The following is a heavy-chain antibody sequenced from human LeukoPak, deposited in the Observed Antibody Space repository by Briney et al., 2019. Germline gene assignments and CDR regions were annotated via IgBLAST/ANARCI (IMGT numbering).Heavy chain of an antibody. CDR1: GLTFSSYE. V-gene: IGHV3-48*03. CDR2: ISSSGSTI. J-gene: IGHJ1*01. Sequence: PGGSLRLSCAASGLTFSSYEMNWVRQAPGKGLEWVSYISSSGSTIYYADSVKGRFTISRDNAKNSLYLQMNSLRAEDTALYYCAKDVFPIAVAGNQYFQHWGQGTLVTVSS. D-gene: IGHD6-19*01. CDR3: AKDVFPIAVAGNQYFQH.